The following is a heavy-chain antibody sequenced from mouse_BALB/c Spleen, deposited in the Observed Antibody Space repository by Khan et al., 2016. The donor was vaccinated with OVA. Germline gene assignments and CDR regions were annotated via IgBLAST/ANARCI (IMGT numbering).Heavy chain of an antibody. J-gene: IGHJ2*01. V-gene: IGHV3-1*02. CDR3: ARTARIKY. CDR2: INYSGST. Sequence: EVQLVETGPGLVKPSQSLSLTCTVTGYSITSGYGWNWLRQFPGNKLEWMGYINYSGSTNYNPSLKSRTSITRNTSKNQFFLHLNSVTTEDTATYYCARTARIKYWGQGTTLTVSS. D-gene: IGHD1-2*01. CDR1: GYSITSGYG.